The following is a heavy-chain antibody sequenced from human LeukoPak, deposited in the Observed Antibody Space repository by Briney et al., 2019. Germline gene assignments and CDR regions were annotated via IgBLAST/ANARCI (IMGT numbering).Heavy chain of an antibody. V-gene: IGHV3-23*01. D-gene: IGHD2-21*02. Sequence: GGSLRLSCAASGFNFANHATSWVRQTAGKGLEWVSAISGDGDITYYADSVKGRFTISRDNSKDTLFLQMHSLRPGDTAVYYCVREDTPATANYWGQGTLVTISS. CDR1: GFNFANHA. CDR3: VREDTPATANY. J-gene: IGHJ4*02. CDR2: ISGDGDIT.